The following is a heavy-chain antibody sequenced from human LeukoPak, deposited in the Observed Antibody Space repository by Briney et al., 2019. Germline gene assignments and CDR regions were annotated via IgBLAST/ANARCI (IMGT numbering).Heavy chain of an antibody. CDR2: INAGNGNT. D-gene: IGHD2-2*01. V-gene: IGHV1-3*01. J-gene: IGHJ5*02. Sequence: ASVNVSCKASGYTFTSYAMHWVRQAPGQRLEWMGWINAGNGNTKYSQKFQGRVTITRDTSASTAYMELSSLRSEDTAVYYCARDRAAILNWFDPWGQGTLVTVSS. CDR3: ARDRAAILNWFDP. CDR1: GYTFTSYA.